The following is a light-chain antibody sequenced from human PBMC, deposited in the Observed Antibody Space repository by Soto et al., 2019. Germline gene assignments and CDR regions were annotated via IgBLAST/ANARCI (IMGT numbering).Light chain of an antibody. CDR3: LQDYRFPPWT. CDR1: QSINRW. Sequence: IQMSQSPSSLSASIGDSVTITCRASQSINRWLAWYQQKPGRAPKLLIYAASSLQTGVPSRFSGSGSGTDFTLTISSLQPEDFATYYCLQDYRFPPWTFGQGTKVDIK. V-gene: IGKV1-6*01. CDR2: AAS. J-gene: IGKJ1*01.